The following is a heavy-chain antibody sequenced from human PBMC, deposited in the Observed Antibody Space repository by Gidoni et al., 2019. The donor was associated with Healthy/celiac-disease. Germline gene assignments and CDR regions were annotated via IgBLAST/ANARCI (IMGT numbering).Heavy chain of an antibody. CDR1: VFTLSSYR. CDR2: ISSSSSYI. Sequence: EVQLAASGGGLVKPGGSLRLSCAASVFTLSSYRMNGVRQAPGKGLEWVSSISSSSSYIYYADSVKGRFTISRDNAKNSLYLQMNSLRAEDTSVYYCARVSLHIYDYYYGMDVWGQGTTVTVSS. D-gene: IGHD3-16*01. CDR3: ARVSLHIYDYYYGMDV. J-gene: IGHJ6*02. V-gene: IGHV3-21*01.